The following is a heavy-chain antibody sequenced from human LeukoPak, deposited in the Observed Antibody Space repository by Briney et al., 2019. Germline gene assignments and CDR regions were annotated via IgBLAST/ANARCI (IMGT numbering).Heavy chain of an antibody. V-gene: IGHV3-30*03. Sequence: GGSLRLSCVASGFTFSGYGMHWVRQAPGKGLEWVAVISYDGSNKYYADSVKGRFTISRDNSKNTLYLQMNSLRAEDTAVYYCARVPIYYGSGSYYNRLYYFDYWGQGTLVTVSS. D-gene: IGHD3-10*01. CDR1: GFTFSGYG. CDR2: ISYDGSNK. J-gene: IGHJ4*02. CDR3: ARVPIYYGSGSYYNRLYYFDY.